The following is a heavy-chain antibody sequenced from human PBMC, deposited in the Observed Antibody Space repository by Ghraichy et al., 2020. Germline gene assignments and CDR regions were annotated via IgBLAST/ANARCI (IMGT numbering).Heavy chain of an antibody. D-gene: IGHD2-2*01. Sequence: GGSLRLSCAASGFTFSSYGMHWVRQAPGKGLEWVAVIWYDGSNKYYADSVKGRFTISRDNSKNTLYLQMNSLRAEDTAVYYCARDSRDIVVVPADPSGGGGMDVWGQGTTVTVSS. J-gene: IGHJ6*02. CDR2: IWYDGSNK. V-gene: IGHV3-33*08. CDR3: ARDSRDIVVVPADPSGGGGMDV. CDR1: GFTFSSYG.